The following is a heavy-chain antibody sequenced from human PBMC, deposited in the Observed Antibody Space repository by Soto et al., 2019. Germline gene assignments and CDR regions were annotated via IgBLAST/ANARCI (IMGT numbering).Heavy chain of an antibody. CDR1: GGSISSSDYY. D-gene: IGHD4-17*01. CDR2: IYYSGST. J-gene: IGHJ4*02. Sequence: SETLSLTCIVSGGSISSSDYYWSWIRQPPGKGLEWIGYIYYSGSTNYNPSLKSRVTISVDTSKNQLSLKLSSVTAADTAVYYCARGNDYGDYYFDYWGQGTLVTVSS. V-gene: IGHV4-61*08. CDR3: ARGNDYGDYYFDY.